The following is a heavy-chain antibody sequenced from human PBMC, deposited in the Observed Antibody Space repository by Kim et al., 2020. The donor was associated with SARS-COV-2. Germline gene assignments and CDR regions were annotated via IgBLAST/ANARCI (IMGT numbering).Heavy chain of an antibody. CDR2: INSDGSST. J-gene: IGHJ6*02. D-gene: IGHD3-3*01. Sequence: GGSLRLSCAASGFTFSSYWMHWVRHAPGKGLVWVSRINSDGSSTSYADSVKGRFTISRDNAKNTLYLQMNSLRAEDTAVYYCARDGEIGDHYYYYGMDVWGPGTPVTVSS. CDR3: ARDGEIGDHYYYYGMDV. V-gene: IGHV3-74*01. CDR1: GFTFSSYW.